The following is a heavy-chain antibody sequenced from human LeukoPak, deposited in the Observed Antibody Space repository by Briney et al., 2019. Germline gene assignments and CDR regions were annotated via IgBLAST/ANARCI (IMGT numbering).Heavy chain of an antibody. CDR2: IYYSGST. CDR3: ARGPISTSFNWFDP. V-gene: IGHV4-4*02. D-gene: IGHD2-2*01. Sequence: PSETLSLTCAVSGGSISSTNWWSWVRQPPGKGLEWIGYIYYSGSTNYSPSLKSRVTISVDTSKNQFSLKLSSVTAADTAVYYCARGPISTSFNWFDPWGQGTLVTVSS. J-gene: IGHJ5*02. CDR1: GGSISSTNW.